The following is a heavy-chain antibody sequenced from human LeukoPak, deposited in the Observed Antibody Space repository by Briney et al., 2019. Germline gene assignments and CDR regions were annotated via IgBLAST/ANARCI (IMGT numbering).Heavy chain of an antibody. Sequence: GGFLRLSCAASGFTFSSYWMHWVRQAPGKGLVWVSRINSDGSSTSYADSVKGRFTISRDNAKNTLYLQMNSLRAEDTAVYYCASEGSSWYYFDYWGQGTLVTVSS. CDR3: ASEGSSWYYFDY. J-gene: IGHJ4*02. V-gene: IGHV3-74*01. D-gene: IGHD6-13*01. CDR2: INSDGSST. CDR1: GFTFSSYW.